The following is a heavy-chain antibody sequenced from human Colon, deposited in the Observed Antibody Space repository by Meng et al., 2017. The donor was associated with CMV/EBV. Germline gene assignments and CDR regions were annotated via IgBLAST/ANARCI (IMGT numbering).Heavy chain of an antibody. J-gene: IGHJ4*02. V-gene: IGHV3-53*01. Sequence: VHLVEFGGGLVRPGGSLRLSCAASGFPVSSKYMSWVRQAPGKGLEWVSVIYIDDSTYYADSVEGRFTISRDNSRNTVYLQMNSLRAEDTAVYYCARDSPHAWDWGQGTLVTVSS. CDR3: ARDSPHAWD. CDR2: IYIDDST. D-gene: IGHD3-16*01. CDR1: GFPVSSKY.